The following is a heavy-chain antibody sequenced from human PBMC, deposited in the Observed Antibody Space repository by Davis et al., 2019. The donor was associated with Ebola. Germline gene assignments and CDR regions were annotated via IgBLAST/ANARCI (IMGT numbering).Heavy chain of an antibody. V-gene: IGHV1-18*04. CDR3: ARVSPGLRLGELSTYDAFDI. Sequence: AASVKVSCKASGYTFTNYGITWVRQAPGQGLEWMGWINPNSGGTNYAQKLQGRVTMTTDTSTNTAYMELRSLRSDDTAVYYCARVSPGLRLGELSTYDAFDIWGQGTMVTVSS. CDR2: INPNSGGT. CDR1: GYTFTNYG. J-gene: IGHJ3*02. D-gene: IGHD3-16*02.